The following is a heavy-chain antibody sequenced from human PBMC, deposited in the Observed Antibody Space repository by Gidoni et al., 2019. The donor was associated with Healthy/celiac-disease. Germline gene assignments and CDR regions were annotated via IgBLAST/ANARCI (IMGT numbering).Heavy chain of an antibody. CDR1: GCSISSSSYY. CDR2: IYYRGST. D-gene: IGHD5-18*01. V-gene: IGHV4-39*01. J-gene: IGHJ6*02. CDR3: ARRSVQLDGMDV. Sequence: QLQLQESGPGLVKPSETLSLTCTVSGCSISSSSYYWGWIRQPPGKGLEWIGSIYYRGSTYYNPSLKSRVTISVDTSKNQFSLKLSSVTAADTAVYYCARRSVQLDGMDVWGQGTTVTVSS.